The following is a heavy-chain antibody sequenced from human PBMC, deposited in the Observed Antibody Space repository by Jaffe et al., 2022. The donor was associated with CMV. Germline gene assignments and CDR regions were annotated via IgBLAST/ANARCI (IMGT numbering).Heavy chain of an antibody. CDR3: ATPYRYNWNVVTNSSHYYGMDV. D-gene: IGHD1-1*01. CDR1: GYTFTSYY. V-gene: IGHV1-46*01. J-gene: IGHJ6*02. CDR2: INPSGGST. Sequence: QVQLVQSGAEVKKPGASVKVSCKASGYTFTSYYMHWVRQAPGQGLEWMGIINPSGGSTSYAQKFQGRVTMTRDTSTSTVYMELSSLRSEDTAVYYCATPYRYNWNVVTNSSHYYGMDVWGQGTTVTVSS.